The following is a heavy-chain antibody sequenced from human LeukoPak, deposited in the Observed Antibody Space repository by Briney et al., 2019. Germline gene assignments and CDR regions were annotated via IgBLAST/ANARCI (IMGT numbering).Heavy chain of an antibody. Sequence: GGSLRLSCAASGFTFSSYSMNWVRQAPGKGLEWVSCITSTSTYIYYSDSVKGRFTISRDNAKNSLYLQMNSLRAEDTAVYYCARDLGGWYFDYWGQGTLVTVSS. CDR3: ARDLGGWYFDY. V-gene: IGHV3-21*01. CDR1: GFTFSSYS. CDR2: ITSTSTYI. D-gene: IGHD2-15*01. J-gene: IGHJ4*02.